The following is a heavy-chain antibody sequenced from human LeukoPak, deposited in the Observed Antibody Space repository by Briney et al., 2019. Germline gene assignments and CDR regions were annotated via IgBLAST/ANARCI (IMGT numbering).Heavy chain of an antibody. CDR2: INPNSGGT. D-gene: IGHD4/OR15-4a*01. CDR1: GYTFTGYY. CDR3: ARVDDYDYATRMDV. J-gene: IGHJ6*04. V-gene: IGHV1-2*02. Sequence: ASVKVSCKASGYTFTGYYMHWVRQAPGQGLEWMGWINPNSGGTNYAQKFQGRVTMTRDTSISTAYTELSRLRSDDTAVYYCARVDDYDYATRMDVWGKGTTVTVSS.